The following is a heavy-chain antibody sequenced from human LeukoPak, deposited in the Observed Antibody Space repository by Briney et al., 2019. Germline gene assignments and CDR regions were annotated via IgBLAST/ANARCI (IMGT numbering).Heavy chain of an antibody. D-gene: IGHD6-25*01. Sequence: GGSLRLSCAASGFTFSSYWMSWVRQAPGKGLEWVSLMYSNSGTFYADSVKGRFTISRDNSKNTLYLQMNSLRVEDTAVYYCARGPPRPRYYYYYYYLDVWGKGTTVTISS. CDR2: MYSNSGT. CDR3: ARGPPRPRYYYYYYYLDV. J-gene: IGHJ6*03. CDR1: GFTFSSYW. V-gene: IGHV3-53*01.